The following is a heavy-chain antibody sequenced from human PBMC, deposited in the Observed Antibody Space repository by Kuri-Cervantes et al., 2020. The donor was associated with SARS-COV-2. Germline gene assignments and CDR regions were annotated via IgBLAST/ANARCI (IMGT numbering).Heavy chain of an antibody. V-gene: IGHV3-48*03. D-gene: IGHD6-19*01. Sequence: GESLKISCAASGFTFSSYEMNWVRQAPGRGLEWVSYISSSGSTIYYADSVKGRFTISRDNSKNTLYLQMNSLRAEDTAVYYCAKSSGTADGGFDPWGQGTLVTVSS. CDR2: ISSSGSTI. J-gene: IGHJ5*02. CDR1: GFTFSSYE. CDR3: AKSSGTADGGFDP.